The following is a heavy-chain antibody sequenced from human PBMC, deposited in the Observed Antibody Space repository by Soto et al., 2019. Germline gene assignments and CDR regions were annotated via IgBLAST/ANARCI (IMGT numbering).Heavy chain of an antibody. V-gene: IGHV3-30*18. D-gene: IGHD3-10*01. J-gene: IGHJ3*01. CDR1: GFTFSTYG. CDR3: AKEFRDYDSGGYAFDV. CDR2: ISFDGNKK. Sequence: QVQLVESGGGVVQPGRSLRLSCAASGFTFSTYGMHWVRQAPGKGLEWVALISFDGNKKYYADSVQGRFTISRDKSKITLNLQMNSLRAEDTAVYFCAKEFRDYDSGGYAFDVWGQGTMVTVSS.